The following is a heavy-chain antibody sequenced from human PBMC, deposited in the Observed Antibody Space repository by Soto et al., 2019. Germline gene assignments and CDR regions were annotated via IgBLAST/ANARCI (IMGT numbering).Heavy chain of an antibody. V-gene: IGHV4-59*01. CDR1: GDSISTFY. D-gene: IGHD3-3*01. Sequence: SETLSLTCIVSGDSISTFYWSWIRQPPGKGLEWIGNVFDSGGTNYNPSLKSRVTISAETSKNHISLKLRSVTAADTAVYYCARARSRWTTLEYWGQGTLVTVSS. CDR2: VFDSGGT. J-gene: IGHJ4*02. CDR3: ARARSRWTTLEY.